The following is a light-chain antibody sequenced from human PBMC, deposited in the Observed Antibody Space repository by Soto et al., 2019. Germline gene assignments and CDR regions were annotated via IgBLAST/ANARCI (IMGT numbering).Light chain of an antibody. J-gene: IGKJ1*01. CDR1: QSVSSSY. Sequence: EIVLTQSPGTLPLSPGERATLSCRASQSVSSSYLAWYQQKPGQAPRLLIYGASSRATGIPDRFSGSGSGTDFTLTISRLEPEDLAVYDCQQYGSSPPWTFGQGTKVEIK. CDR2: GAS. CDR3: QQYGSSPPWT. V-gene: IGKV3-20*01.